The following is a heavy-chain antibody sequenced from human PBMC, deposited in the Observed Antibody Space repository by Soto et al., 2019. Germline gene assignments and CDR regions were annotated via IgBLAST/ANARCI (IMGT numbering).Heavy chain of an antibody. CDR1: GGSISSGDYY. CDR3: ARRNYFDSSGYYY. CDR2: IYYSGST. D-gene: IGHD3-22*01. Sequence: SETLSLTCTVSGGSISSGDYYWSWICQSPGKRLEWIGYIYYSGSTSYNPSLKSRVIISIDTSKNQFSLKLSSVTAADTAVYYCARRNYFDSSGYYYWGQGTRVTVSS. V-gene: IGHV4-30-4*01. J-gene: IGHJ4*02.